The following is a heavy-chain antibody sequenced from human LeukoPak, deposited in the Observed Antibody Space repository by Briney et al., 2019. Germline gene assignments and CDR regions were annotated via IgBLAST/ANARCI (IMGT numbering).Heavy chain of an antibody. V-gene: IGHV4-61*02. CDR1: GGSISSGSYY. J-gene: IGHJ4*02. D-gene: IGHD2-2*01. Sequence: SETLSLTCTVSGGSISSGSYYWSWIRQPAGKGLEWIGRIYTSGSTNYNPSLKSRFTISVDTSKNQFSLKLSSVTAADTAVYYCAGARSTSRGIVFDYWGQGTLVTVSS. CDR3: AGARSTSRGIVFDY. CDR2: IYTSGST.